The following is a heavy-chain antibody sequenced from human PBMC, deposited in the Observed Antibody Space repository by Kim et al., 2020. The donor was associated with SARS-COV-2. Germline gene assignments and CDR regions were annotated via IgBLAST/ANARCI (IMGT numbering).Heavy chain of an antibody. J-gene: IGHJ4*02. V-gene: IGHV3-48*03. Sequence: GGSLRLSCAASGFTFSSYEMNWVRQAPGKGLEWVSYISSRGMTKYYADSVKGRFTISRDNAKKSVYLQMNSLRAEDTAVYYCARTGSGRWNYFDYWGQGILVTVSS. CDR2: ISSRGMTK. CDR3: ARTGSGRWNYFDY. CDR1: GFTFSSYE. D-gene: IGHD2-15*01.